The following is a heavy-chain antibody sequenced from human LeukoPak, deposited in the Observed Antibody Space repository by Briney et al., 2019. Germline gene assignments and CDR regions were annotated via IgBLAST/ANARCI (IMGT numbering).Heavy chain of an antibody. CDR2: IDPSDSYT. Sequence: RGESLKISCKGSGYSFTSYWISWVRQMPGKGLEWMGRIDPSDSYTNYSPSFQGHVTISADKSISTAYLQWSSLKASDTAMYYCARHAITMVRGVITLDYWGQGTLVTVSS. D-gene: IGHD3-10*01. V-gene: IGHV5-10-1*01. CDR1: GYSFTSYW. CDR3: ARHAITMVRGVITLDY. J-gene: IGHJ4*02.